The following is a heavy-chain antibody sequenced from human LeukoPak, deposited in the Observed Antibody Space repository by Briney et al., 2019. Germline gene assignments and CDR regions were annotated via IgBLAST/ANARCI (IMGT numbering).Heavy chain of an antibody. CDR2: IYYSGST. V-gene: IGHV4-39*07. D-gene: IGHD2-2*02. CDR1: GGSISSSSYY. J-gene: IGHJ5*02. CDR3: ARGPELGYCSGASCYIWFDP. Sequence: PSETLSLTCTVSGGSISSSSYYWGWIRQPPGKGLEWIGSIYYSGSTYYNPSLKSRVTISVDTSKNQFSLKLSSVTAADTAVYYCARGPELGYCSGASCYIWFDPWGQGTLVTVSS.